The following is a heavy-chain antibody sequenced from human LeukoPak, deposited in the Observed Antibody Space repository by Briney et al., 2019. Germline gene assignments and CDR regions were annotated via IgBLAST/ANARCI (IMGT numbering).Heavy chain of an antibody. V-gene: IGHV3-33*01. D-gene: IGHD3-10*01. CDR1: GFTFSSYG. Sequence: PGGSLRLSCAPSGFTFSSYGRHWVRQPPGKGLGWVAFIWYDGSNKYYADSVKGRFTISRDNSKNTLYLQMNSLRAEDTAVYYCARISYYGSGSYLSSGYYYYGMDVWGQGTTVTVSS. CDR2: IWYDGSNK. J-gene: IGHJ6*02. CDR3: ARISYYGSGSYLSSGYYYYGMDV.